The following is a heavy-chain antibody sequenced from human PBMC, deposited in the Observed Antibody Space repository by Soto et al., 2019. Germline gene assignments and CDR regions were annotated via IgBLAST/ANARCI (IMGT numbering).Heavy chain of an antibody. Sequence: QVQLVQSGAEVKKPESSVKVSCKAPGGTFSTYAISWVRQAPGQGLEWMGGIIPMFGTANYAQRFQDRVTFTGDELTNTAYLGLSSLRSAYTAVCFCASGIQLWLRRINNGYSGWGQGTLVIVSS. D-gene: IGHD5-18*01. CDR3: ASGIQLWLRRINNGYSG. CDR1: GGTFSTYA. CDR2: IIPMFGTA. V-gene: IGHV1-69*12. J-gene: IGHJ4*01.